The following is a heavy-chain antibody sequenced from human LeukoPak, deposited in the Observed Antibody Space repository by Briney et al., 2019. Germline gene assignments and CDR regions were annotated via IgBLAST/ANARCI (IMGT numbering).Heavy chain of an antibody. V-gene: IGHV1-18*04. D-gene: IGHD2-2*02. Sequence: ASVKVSCKASGYTFTSYYMHWVRQAPGRGLEWMGWISAYNGNTNYAQKLQGRVTMTTDTSTSTAYMELRSLRSDDTAVYYCARDCSSTSCYTGISATTAAPLDCWGQGTLVTVSS. CDR1: GYTFTSYY. CDR2: ISAYNGNT. CDR3: ARDCSSTSCYTGISATTAAPLDC. J-gene: IGHJ4*02.